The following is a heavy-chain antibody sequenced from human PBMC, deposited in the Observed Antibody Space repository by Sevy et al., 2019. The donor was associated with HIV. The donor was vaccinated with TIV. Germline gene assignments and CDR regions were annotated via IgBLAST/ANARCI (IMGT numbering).Heavy chain of an antibody. CDR3: ARGLTGTTGTARRFDA. CDR1: GYSISSGYY. J-gene: IGHJ5*02. CDR2: IYHSGKT. V-gene: IGHV4-38-2*01. D-gene: IGHD1-1*01. Sequence: SETLSLTCAVSGYSISSGYYWGWIRQPPGKGLELIGIIYHSGKTYYKPSLKSRVTITVDTSKNPFSLKLTCVTAADTAVYFCARGLTGTTGTARRFDAWGQGTLVTVSS.